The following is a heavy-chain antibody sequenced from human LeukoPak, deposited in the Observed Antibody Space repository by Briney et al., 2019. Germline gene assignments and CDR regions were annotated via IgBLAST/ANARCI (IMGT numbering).Heavy chain of an antibody. D-gene: IGHD1-26*01. CDR3: ARGGWEPLDY. V-gene: IGHV3-7*01. CDR1: GFTFSSYW. CDR2: IKQDGSEK. Sequence: GGSLRLSCAASGFTFSSYWMTWVRQAPGKGLEWVANIKQDGSEKYYVDSVKGRFTISRDNAKNSLYLQMNSLRTEDTAVYHCARGGWEPLDYWGQGILVTVSS. J-gene: IGHJ4*02.